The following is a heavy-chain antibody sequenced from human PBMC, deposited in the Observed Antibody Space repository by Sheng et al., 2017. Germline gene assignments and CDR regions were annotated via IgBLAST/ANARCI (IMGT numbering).Heavy chain of an antibody. J-gene: IGHJ4*02. Sequence: QVQLQQWGAGLLKPSETLSLTCAVYGGSFSGYYWSWIRQPPGKGLEWIGEINHSGSTNYNPSLKSRVTISVDTSKNQFSLKLSSVTAADTAVYYCARFRRGAFRSVFGAYFDYWGQGTLVTVSS. CDR2: INHSGST. CDR3: ARFRRGAFRSVFGAYFDY. V-gene: IGHV4-34*01. CDR1: GGSFSGYY. D-gene: IGHD3-10*01.